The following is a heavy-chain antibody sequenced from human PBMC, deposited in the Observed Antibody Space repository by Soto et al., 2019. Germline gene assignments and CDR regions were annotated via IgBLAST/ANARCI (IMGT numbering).Heavy chain of an antibody. D-gene: IGHD5-18*01. CDR1: GGTFISYA. J-gene: IGHJ6*02. CDR2: IIPIFGTA. V-gene: IGHV1-69*13. Sequence: SVQVSCKASGGTFISYAISWVRQAPGQGLEWMGGIIPIFGTANYAQKFQGGVTITADESTSTAYMELSSLRSEDTAVYYCARARDTAMAYYYYYGMDVWGQGTTVTVSS. CDR3: ARARDTAMAYYYYYGMDV.